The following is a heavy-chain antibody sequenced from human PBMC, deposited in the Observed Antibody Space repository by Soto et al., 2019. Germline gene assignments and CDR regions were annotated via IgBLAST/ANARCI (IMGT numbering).Heavy chain of an antibody. J-gene: IGHJ4*02. CDR1: GGSISSGGYY. CDR3: AREGYASSGSL. Sequence: SETLSLTCTVSGGSISSGGYYWSWIRQHPGKGLEWIGYIYYSGSTYYNPSLKSRVTISVDTSKNQFSLKLSSVTAAYTAVYYCAREGYASSGSLWGQGTLVTVSS. D-gene: IGHD3-22*01. V-gene: IGHV4-31*03. CDR2: IYYSGST.